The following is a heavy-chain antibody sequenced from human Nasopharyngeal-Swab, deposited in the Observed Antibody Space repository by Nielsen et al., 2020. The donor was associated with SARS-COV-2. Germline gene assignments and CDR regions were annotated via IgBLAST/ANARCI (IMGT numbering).Heavy chain of an antibody. CDR2: IYYSGST. J-gene: IGHJ3*02. Sequence: TLSLPCPVSGGSISSGGYYWSWIRQHPGKGLEWIGYIYYSGSTYYNPSLKSRVTISVDTSKNQFSLKLSSVTAADTAVYYCARDPNDAFDIWGQGTMVTVSS. CDR1: GGSISSGGYY. V-gene: IGHV4-31*03. CDR3: ARDPNDAFDI.